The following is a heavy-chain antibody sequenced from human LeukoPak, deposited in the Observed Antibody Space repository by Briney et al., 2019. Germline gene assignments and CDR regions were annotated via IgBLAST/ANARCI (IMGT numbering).Heavy chain of an antibody. J-gene: IGHJ4*02. CDR2: ITDSGSDK. V-gene: IGHV3-48*01. CDR1: GFTFSSYA. D-gene: IGHD6-19*01. Sequence: PGGSLRLSCAASGFTFSSYAMPWVRQAPGKGLEWLSYITDSGSDKYYADSVKGRFTISRDNAKNSLYLQMNSLRADDTAVYYCARDLAVAGHWGQGTLVTVSS. CDR3: ARDLAVAGH.